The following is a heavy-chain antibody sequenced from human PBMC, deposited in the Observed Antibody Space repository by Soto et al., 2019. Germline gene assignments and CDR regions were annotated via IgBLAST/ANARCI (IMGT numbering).Heavy chain of an antibody. J-gene: IGHJ4*02. Sequence: QVQLVESGGGVVQPGRSLRLSCAASGFTFSSYGMHWVRQAPGKGLEWVAVIWYDGSNKYYADSVKGRFTISRDNYKNRLHRNMNSLRAEETSVYYAARGTVHFDYWGQGTLVTVSS. CDR1: GFTFSSYG. CDR3: ARGTVHFDY. D-gene: IGHD1-1*01. V-gene: IGHV3-33*01. CDR2: IWYDGSNK.